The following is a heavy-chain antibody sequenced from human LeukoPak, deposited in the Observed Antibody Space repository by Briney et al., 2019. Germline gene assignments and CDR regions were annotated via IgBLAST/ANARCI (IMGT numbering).Heavy chain of an antibody. CDR3: ARQAGSYCGGDCYSYFGY. D-gene: IGHD2-21*02. CDR1: GYSFTSYW. CDR2: IYPGDSDT. J-gene: IGHJ4*02. V-gene: IGHV5-51*01. Sequence: GESLKISCKGSGYSFTSYWIGWVRQMPGKGLEWMGIIYPGDSDTRYSPSFQGQVTISADKSISTAYLQWSSLKASDTAMYYCARQAGSYCGGDCYSYFGYWGQGTLVTVSS.